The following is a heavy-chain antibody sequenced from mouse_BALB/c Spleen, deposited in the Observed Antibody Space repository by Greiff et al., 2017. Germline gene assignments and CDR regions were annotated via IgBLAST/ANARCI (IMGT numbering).Heavy chain of an antibody. Sequence: EVKLVESGGGLVQPGGSRKLSCAASGFTFSSFGMHWVRQAPEKGLEWVAYISSGSSTIYYAATVKGRFTISRDNPKNTLFLQMTSLRSEDTAMYYCARGYYGSSCHFDYWGQGTTLTVSS. CDR1: GFTFSSFG. CDR2: ISSGSSTI. CDR3: ARGYYGSSCHFDY. D-gene: IGHD1-1*01. J-gene: IGHJ2*01. V-gene: IGHV5-17*02.